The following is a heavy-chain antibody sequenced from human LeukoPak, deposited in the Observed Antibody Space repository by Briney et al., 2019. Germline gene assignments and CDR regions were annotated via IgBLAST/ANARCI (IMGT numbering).Heavy chain of an antibody. CDR1: GGSISSSSYY. CDR2: IYYSGST. D-gene: IGHD2-15*01. CDR3: ARQGGGGGSCYASYCWFDP. J-gene: IGHJ5*02. V-gene: IGHV4-39*07. Sequence: SGTLSLTCAVSGGSISSSSYYWGWIRQPPGKGLEWIGSIYYSGSTYYNPSLKSRVTISVDTSKNQFSLKLSSVTAADTAVYYCARQGGGGGSCYASYCWFDPWGQGTLVTVSS.